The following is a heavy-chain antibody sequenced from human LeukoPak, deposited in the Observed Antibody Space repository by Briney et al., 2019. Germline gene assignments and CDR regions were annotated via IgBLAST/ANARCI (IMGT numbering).Heavy chain of an antibody. J-gene: IGHJ5*02. D-gene: IGHD3-22*01. CDR3: ARTSSGPNWFDP. V-gene: IGHV4-38-2*02. CDR2: IHYSGTT. Sequence: SETLSLTCTVSGYSISSGYYWGLIRQPPGKVLQWIGSIHYSGTTYYNPSLKSRVTISVDTSKNHFSLQLSSVSAADTAVYYCARTSSGPNWFDPWGQGTLVTVSS. CDR1: GYSISSGYY.